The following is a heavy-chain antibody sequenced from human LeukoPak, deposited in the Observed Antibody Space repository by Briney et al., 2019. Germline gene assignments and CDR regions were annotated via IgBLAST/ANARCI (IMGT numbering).Heavy chain of an antibody. V-gene: IGHV4-39*01. D-gene: IGHD3/OR15-3a*01. CDR3: ARRYVSDFWTGYRAGYFDY. Sequence: PSETLSLTCTVSGGSISSSNYYWGWIRQPPGKGLEWIGSIYHSGSTTYYPSLKSRVTISVDTSKNQFSLKLNSVTAADTAVYYCARRYVSDFWTGYRAGYFDYWGQGALVTVSS. CDR1: GGSISSSNYY. J-gene: IGHJ4*02. CDR2: IYHSGST.